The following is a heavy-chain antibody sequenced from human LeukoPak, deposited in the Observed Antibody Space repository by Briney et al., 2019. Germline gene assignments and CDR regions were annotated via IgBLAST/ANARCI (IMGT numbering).Heavy chain of an antibody. Sequence: GGSLRLSCAASGFTFRNYWMGWVRQAPGKGLEWVSGISWNSGSIGYADSVKGRFTISRDNAKNSLYLQMNSLRAEDTALYYCARAYCSGGSCKFDPWGQGTLVTVSS. CDR2: ISWNSGSI. J-gene: IGHJ5*02. D-gene: IGHD2-15*01. CDR1: GFTFRNYW. CDR3: ARAYCSGGSCKFDP. V-gene: IGHV3-9*01.